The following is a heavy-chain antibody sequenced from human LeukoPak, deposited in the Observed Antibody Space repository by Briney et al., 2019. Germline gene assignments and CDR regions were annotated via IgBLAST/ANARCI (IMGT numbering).Heavy chain of an antibody. CDR1: GGSISSGSYY. J-gene: IGHJ4*02. CDR2: IYTSGST. D-gene: IGHD6-19*01. V-gene: IGHV4-61*02. Sequence: SETLSLTCTVSGGSISSGSYYWSWIRQPAGKGLEWIGRIYTSGSTNYNPSLKSRVTISVDTSKNQFSLKLNSVTAADTAVYYCASGGDSSGWVFVDYWGQGTLVTVSS. CDR3: ASGGDSSGWVFVDY.